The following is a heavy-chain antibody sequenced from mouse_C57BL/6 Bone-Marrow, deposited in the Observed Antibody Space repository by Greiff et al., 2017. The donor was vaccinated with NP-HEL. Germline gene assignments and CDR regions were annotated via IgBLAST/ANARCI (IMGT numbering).Heavy chain of an antibody. V-gene: IGHV1-75*01. CDR2: IFPGSGST. J-gene: IGHJ3*01. CDR1: GYTFTDYY. Sequence: VKLMESGPELVKPGASVKISCKASGYTFTDYYINWVKQRPGQGLEWIGWIFPGSGSTYYNEKFKGKATLTVDKSSSTAYMLLSSLTSEDSAVYFCAREDDGYSSFAYWGQGTLVTVSA. D-gene: IGHD2-3*01. CDR3: AREDDGYSSFAY.